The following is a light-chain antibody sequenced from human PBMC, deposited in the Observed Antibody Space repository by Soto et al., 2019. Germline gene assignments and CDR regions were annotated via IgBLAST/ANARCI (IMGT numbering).Light chain of an antibody. J-gene: IGLJ2*01. CDR1: SSDVGGYNY. CDR3: SSYAGSNNLP. CDR2: EVS. V-gene: IGLV2-8*01. Sequence: QSAPTQPPSASGSPGQSVTISCTGTSSDVGGYNYVSWYQQHPGKAPKLMIYEVSKRPSGVPDRFSGSKSGNTASLTVSGLQAEDEADYYCSSYAGSNNLPFGGGTKLTVL.